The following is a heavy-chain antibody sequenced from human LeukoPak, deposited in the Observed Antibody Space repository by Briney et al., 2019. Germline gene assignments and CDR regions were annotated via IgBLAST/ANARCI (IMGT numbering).Heavy chain of an antibody. CDR2: ISGSGGST. V-gene: IGHV3-23*01. D-gene: IGHD6-19*01. Sequence: GGSLRLSCAASGFTFSSYAMSWVRQAPGKGLEWVSAISGSGGSTYYADSVKGRFTISRDNSKNTLYLQMNSLRAEEKAVYYCAKGGDSSGWYGSYWGQGTLVTVSS. CDR1: GFTFSSYA. J-gene: IGHJ4*02. CDR3: AKGGDSSGWYGSY.